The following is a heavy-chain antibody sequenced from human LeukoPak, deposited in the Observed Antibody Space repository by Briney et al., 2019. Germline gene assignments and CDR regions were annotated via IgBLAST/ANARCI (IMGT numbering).Heavy chain of an antibody. CDR2: INGGGIVT. V-gene: IGHV3-23*01. D-gene: IGHD3-10*01. CDR1: GFSFSSYA. Sequence: GGSLRLSCAASGFSFSSYALSWVRQAPGKGLEWVSAINGGGIVTYYADSVEGRFTISRDNSKNTLYLQMSSLRAEDTAIYYCARGHASSGGFFDYWGQGDLVTVSS. J-gene: IGHJ4*02. CDR3: ARGHASSGGFFDY.